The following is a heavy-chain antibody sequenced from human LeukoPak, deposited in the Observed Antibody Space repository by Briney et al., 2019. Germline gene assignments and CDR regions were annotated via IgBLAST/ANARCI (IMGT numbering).Heavy chain of an antibody. CDR2: IYYSGSS. J-gene: IGHJ4*02. D-gene: IGHD1-1*01. Sequence: SETLSLTCTVSGGSISSSSYYWGWIRQPPGKGLEWIGSIYYSGSSYYNPSLKSRVTISVDTSKNQFSLKLSSVTAADTAVYYCARDLNWFDYWGQGTLVTVSS. CDR3: ARDLNWFDY. V-gene: IGHV4-39*07. CDR1: GGSISSSSYY.